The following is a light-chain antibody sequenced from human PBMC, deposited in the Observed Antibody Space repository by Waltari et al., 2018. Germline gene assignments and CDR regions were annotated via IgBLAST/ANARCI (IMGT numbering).Light chain of an antibody. CDR2: YDG. CDR1: NIGTKS. V-gene: IGLV3-21*04. J-gene: IGLJ2*01. Sequence: SYVLTQPHSVSVDPGKTARITCGGDNIGTKSVHWYQQKPGQAPVLVIFYDGDRPSGIPERFSGSNSGNTATLTISRVEAGDEADYYCQVGDTSSDRVIFGGGTKLTVL. CDR3: QVGDTSSDRVI.